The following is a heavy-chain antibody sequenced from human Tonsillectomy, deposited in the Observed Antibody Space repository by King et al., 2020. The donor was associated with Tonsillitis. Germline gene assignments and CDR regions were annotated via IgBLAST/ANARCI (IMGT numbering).Heavy chain of an antibody. CDR1: GFTFRNYA. J-gene: IGHJ4*02. CDR3: ARDRGSWVLDSDY. V-gene: IGHV3-30*04. CDR2: ISYDGTNK. Sequence: VQLVESGGGVVQPGRSLRLSCVASGFTFRNYAMHWVRQAPGKGLEWVAIISYDGTNKFYADSVKGRFTISRDSSKNTLYLQMNSLRAEDTAVFYCARDRGSWVLDSDYWGQGTLVTVSS. D-gene: IGHD1-26*01.